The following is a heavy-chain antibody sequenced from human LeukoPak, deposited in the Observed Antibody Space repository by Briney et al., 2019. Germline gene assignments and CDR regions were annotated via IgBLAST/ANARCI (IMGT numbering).Heavy chain of an antibody. CDR3: ALTYYDILTGYTALLDY. Sequence: ASVKVSCKASGGTFSSYAISWVRQAPGQGLEWMGRIIPILGIANYAQKFQGRVTITADKSTSTAYMELSSLRSEDTAVYYCALTYYDILTGYTALLDYWGQGTLVTVSS. D-gene: IGHD3-9*01. V-gene: IGHV1-69*04. CDR2: IIPILGIA. CDR1: GGTFSSYA. J-gene: IGHJ4*02.